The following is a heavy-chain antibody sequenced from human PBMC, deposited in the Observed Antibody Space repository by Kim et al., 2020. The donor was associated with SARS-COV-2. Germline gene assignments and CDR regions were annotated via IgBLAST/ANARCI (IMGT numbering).Heavy chain of an antibody. J-gene: IGHJ3*02. CDR1: GYSFTSYW. CDR2: IDPSDSYT. V-gene: IGHV5-10-1*01. Sequence: GESLKISCKGSGYSFTSYWISWVLQMPGKGLEWMGRIDPSDSYTNYSPSFQGHVTISADKSISTAYLQWSSLKASDTAMYYCARPIAVAYSLGDAFDIWGQGTMVTDSS. D-gene: IGHD6-19*01. CDR3: ARPIAVAYSLGDAFDI.